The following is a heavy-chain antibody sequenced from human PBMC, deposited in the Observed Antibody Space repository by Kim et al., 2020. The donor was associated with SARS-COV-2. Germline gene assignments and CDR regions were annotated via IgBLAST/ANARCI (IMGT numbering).Heavy chain of an antibody. V-gene: IGHV3-33*01. CDR2: IWYDGSNK. Sequence: GGSLRLSCAASGFTFSSYGMHWVRQAPGKGLEWVAVIWYDGSNKYYADSVKGRFTISRDNSKNTLYLQMNSLRAEDTAVYYCARDDLYGDCPGNYWGQGTLVTVSS. D-gene: IGHD4-17*01. CDR3: ARDDLYGDCPGNY. CDR1: GFTFSSYG. J-gene: IGHJ4*02.